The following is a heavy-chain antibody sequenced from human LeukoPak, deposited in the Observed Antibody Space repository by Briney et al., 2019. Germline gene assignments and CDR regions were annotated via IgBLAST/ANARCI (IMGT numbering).Heavy chain of an antibody. Sequence: PSETLSLTCTVSGGSISSYHWSWIRQPPGKGLEWIGYIYSNEATEYKPSLKSRVTISADTSKNQFSLKLTSVTAADTAIYYCARRNDFDIWGQGTMVTVSS. CDR1: GGSISSYH. J-gene: IGHJ3*02. CDR3: ARRNDFDI. CDR2: IYSNEAT. V-gene: IGHV4-4*08.